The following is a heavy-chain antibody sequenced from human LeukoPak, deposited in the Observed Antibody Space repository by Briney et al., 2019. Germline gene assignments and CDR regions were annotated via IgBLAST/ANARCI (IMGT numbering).Heavy chain of an antibody. Sequence: PGGSLRLSCAASGFTFSSYAMHWVRQAPGKGLEWVAVISYDGSNKYYADSVKGRFTISRDNSKNTLYLQMNSLRAEDTAVYYCARERGAYHYDILTGYLDYWGQGTLVTVSS. D-gene: IGHD3-9*01. V-gene: IGHV3-30-3*01. CDR2: ISYDGSNK. J-gene: IGHJ4*02. CDR3: ARERGAYHYDILTGYLDY. CDR1: GFTFSSYA.